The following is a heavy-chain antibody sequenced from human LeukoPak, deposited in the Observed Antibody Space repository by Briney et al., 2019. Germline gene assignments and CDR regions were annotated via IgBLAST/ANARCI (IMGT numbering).Heavy chain of an antibody. Sequence: GGSLRLSCAASGFTFSSYEMNWVRQAPGKGLEWVSYISSTGGTTHYADSVKGRFSISRDNSKNTVYLQMNSLRAEDTAVYYCAKDAAGPECWGQGTLVTVSS. V-gene: IGHV3-48*03. CDR1: GFTFSSYE. J-gene: IGHJ4*02. D-gene: IGHD6-13*01. CDR3: AKDAAGPEC. CDR2: ISSTGGTT.